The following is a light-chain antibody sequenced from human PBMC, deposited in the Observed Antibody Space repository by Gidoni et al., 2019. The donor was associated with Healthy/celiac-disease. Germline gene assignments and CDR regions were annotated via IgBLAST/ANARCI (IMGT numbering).Light chain of an antibody. CDR2: GAS. Sequence: EIVLTQSPGTLSLSPGERATLSCRASRSVSSSYLACYQQKPGQAPRLLIYGASSRATGIPDRFSGSVSGTDFTLTISRLEPEDFAVYYCQQYGSSPLFTFGPGTKVDIK. CDR3: QQYGSSPLFT. V-gene: IGKV3-20*01. CDR1: RSVSSSY. J-gene: IGKJ3*01.